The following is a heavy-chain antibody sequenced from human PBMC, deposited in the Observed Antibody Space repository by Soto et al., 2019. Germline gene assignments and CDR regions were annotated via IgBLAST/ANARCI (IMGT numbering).Heavy chain of an antibody. CDR1: GGSISSYY. V-gene: IGHV4-59*01. CDR3: ARGTGAARYYYGMDV. D-gene: IGHD7-27*01. CDR2: IYYSGST. Sequence: SETLSLTCTVSGGSISSYYWSWIRQPPGKGLEWIGYIYYSGSTNYNPSLKSRATISVDTSKNQFSLKLSSVTAADTAVYYCARGTGAARYYYGMDVWGQGTTVTVSS. J-gene: IGHJ6*02.